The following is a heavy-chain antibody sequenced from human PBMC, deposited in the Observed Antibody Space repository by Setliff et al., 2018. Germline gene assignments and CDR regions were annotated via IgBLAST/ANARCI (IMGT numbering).Heavy chain of an antibody. V-gene: IGHV1-46*01. CDR1: GYTFTSYY. Sequence: ASVKVSCKASGYTFTSYYMHWVRQAPGQGLEWMGIINPSGGSTSYAQKFQGRVTMTRDTSTSTVYMELSSLRSEDTAVYYCAGDEGSGWYVGYWGQGTLVTVSS. J-gene: IGHJ4*02. CDR2: INPSGGST. D-gene: IGHD6-19*01. CDR3: AGDEGSGWYVGY.